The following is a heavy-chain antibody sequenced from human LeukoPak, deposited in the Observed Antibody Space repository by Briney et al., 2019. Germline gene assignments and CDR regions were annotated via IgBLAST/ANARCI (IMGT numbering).Heavy chain of an antibody. CDR3: ARHVPAIVVVTAILGYHDY. Sequence: SETLSLTCTVSGGSISSSSYYWGWIRQPPGKGLGWIGSIYYSGSTYYNPSLKSRVTISVDTSKDQFSLKLSSVTAADTAVYYCARHVPAIVVVTAILGYHDYWGQGTLVTVSS. J-gene: IGHJ4*02. D-gene: IGHD2-21*02. CDR1: GGSISSSSYY. CDR2: IYYSGST. V-gene: IGHV4-39*01.